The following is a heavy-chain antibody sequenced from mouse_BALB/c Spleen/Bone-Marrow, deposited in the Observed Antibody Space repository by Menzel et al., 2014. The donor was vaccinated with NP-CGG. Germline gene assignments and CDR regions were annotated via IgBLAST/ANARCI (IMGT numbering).Heavy chain of an antibody. J-gene: IGHJ3*01. D-gene: IGHD1-2*01. V-gene: IGHV4-1*02. CDR3: ARLHSYGSFAY. CDR1: GFDFSRYW. CDR2: INPDSSTI. Sequence: EVMLAESGGGLVQPGGSLKLSCAASGFDFSRYWMSWVRQAPGKGLEWIGEINPDSSTINYTPSLKDKFIISKDNAKNTLYLQMSKVTSEDTALYYCARLHSYGSFAYWGQGTLVTVSA.